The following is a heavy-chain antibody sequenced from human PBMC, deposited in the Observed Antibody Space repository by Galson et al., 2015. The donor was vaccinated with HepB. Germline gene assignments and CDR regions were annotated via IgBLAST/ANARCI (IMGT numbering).Heavy chain of an antibody. CDR1: GASTSSSSYY. V-gene: IGHV4-39*01. J-gene: IGHJ6*02. CDR3: ARALGGSYFYGLDV. CDR2: VYYSGVT. Sequence: SETLSLTCTVSGASTSSSSYYWNWIRQSPGKGLEWIGSVYYSGVTYYNPSLKGRATISVDTSKNQFSLRVNSVTAADAALYYCARALGGSYFYGLDVWGQGTTVAVSS. D-gene: IGHD3-16*02.